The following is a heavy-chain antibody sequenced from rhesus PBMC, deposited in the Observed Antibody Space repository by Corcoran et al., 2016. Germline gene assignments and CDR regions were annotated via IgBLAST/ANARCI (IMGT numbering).Heavy chain of an antibody. J-gene: IGHJ4*01. CDR2: ISYSGST. D-gene: IGHD3-16*01. CDR3: ASRSGSYYYPIDY. Sequence: QVQLQESGPGLVNPSATLSLTCAVSGGSISSSYYSWRWTRQAPGKGLEWIGYISYSGSTSYNPSLKSRVTISRDTSKNQFSLKLSSVTAADTAVYYCASRSGSYYYPIDYWGQGVLVTVSS. V-gene: IGHV4-122*02. CDR1: GGSISSSYYS.